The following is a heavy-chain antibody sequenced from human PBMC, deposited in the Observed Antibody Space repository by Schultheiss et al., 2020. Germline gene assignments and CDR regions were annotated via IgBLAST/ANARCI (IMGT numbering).Heavy chain of an antibody. D-gene: IGHD3-3*01. Sequence: GESLKISCAASGFTFSSYAMSWVRQAPGKGLEWVSAISGSGGSTYYADSVKGRFTISRDNSKNTLYLQMNSLRAEDTAVYYCAKTGKGFLEWLLLDVWGQGTTGTVS. J-gene: IGHJ6*02. CDR3: AKTGKGFLEWLLLDV. V-gene: IGHV3-23*01. CDR2: ISGSGGST. CDR1: GFTFSSYA.